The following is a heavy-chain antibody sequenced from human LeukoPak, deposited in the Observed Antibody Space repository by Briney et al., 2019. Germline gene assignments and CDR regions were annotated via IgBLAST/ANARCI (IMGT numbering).Heavy chain of an antibody. CDR1: VGTFSSYA. J-gene: IGHJ4*02. CDR2: IIPILGIA. V-gene: IGHV1-69*04. CDR3: ANLDSSGYSNFDY. Sequence: SVRVSCTASVGTFSSYAISWVGQAPGHGLGWMGRIIPILGIANYAQKFQGRVTITADKSTSTAYMELSSLSSEDTAVYYCANLDSSGYSNFDYWGQGTLVTVSS. D-gene: IGHD3-22*01.